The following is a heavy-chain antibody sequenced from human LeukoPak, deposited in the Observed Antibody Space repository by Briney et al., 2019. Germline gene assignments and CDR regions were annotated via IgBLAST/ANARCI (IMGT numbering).Heavy chain of an antibody. CDR2: INYGGST. CDR1: EMSFSAYY. J-gene: IGHJ3*01. V-gene: IGHV4-34*01. Sequence: SETLSLTCAVSEMSFSAYYWNWIRQSPGKGLEWIGEINYGGSTKYTPSLEGRGTILIDTSKNQFSLKLTSVTAAHTALYYCARGFPPGSGSRGSHAFDVWGQGTMVTVSS. CDR3: ARGFPPGSGSRGSHAFDV. D-gene: IGHD6-19*01.